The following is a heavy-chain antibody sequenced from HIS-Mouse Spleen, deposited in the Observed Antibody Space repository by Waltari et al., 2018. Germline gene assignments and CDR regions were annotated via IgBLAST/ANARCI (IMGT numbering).Heavy chain of an antibody. Sequence: QVQLQESGPGLVKPSEPLSLTCTVSGYSISSGYYWAWIRQPPGKGLEWIGSIYHSGSTYYNPSLKSRVTISVDTSKNQFSLKLSSVTAADTAVYYCARDPGYSSSSNAFDIWGQGTMVTVSS. J-gene: IGHJ3*02. CDR2: IYHSGST. D-gene: IGHD6-6*01. CDR1: GYSISSGYY. V-gene: IGHV4-38-2*02. CDR3: ARDPGYSSSSNAFDI.